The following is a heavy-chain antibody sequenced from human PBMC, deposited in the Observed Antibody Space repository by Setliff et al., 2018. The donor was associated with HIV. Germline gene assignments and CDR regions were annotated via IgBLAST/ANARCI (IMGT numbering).Heavy chain of an antibody. J-gene: IGHJ4*02. CDR3: ARHRDGGTYPLDY. D-gene: IGHD1-26*01. CDR2: IYPSGST. V-gene: IGHV4-4*07. Sequence: PSETLSLTCTVSGGSISSYYWSWIRQPAGKGLEWIGRIYPSGSTSYTPSLKSRVSISVDTSKNQFSLKLNSVTAADTAVYYCARHRDGGTYPLDYWGQGTLVTVSS. CDR1: GGSISSYY.